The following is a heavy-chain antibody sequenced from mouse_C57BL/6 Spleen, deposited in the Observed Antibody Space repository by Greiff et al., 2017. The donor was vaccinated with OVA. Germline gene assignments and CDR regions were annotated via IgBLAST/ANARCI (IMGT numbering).Heavy chain of an antibody. CDR1: GYAFTNYL. CDR2: INPGSGGT. V-gene: IGHV1-54*01. J-gene: IGHJ3*01. CDR3: ARGYDGYYGGFAY. D-gene: IGHD2-3*01. Sequence: QVQLQQSGAELVRPGTSVQVSCKASGYAFTNYLIEWVKQRPGQGLEWIGVINPGSGGTNYNEKFKGKATLTADKSSSTAYMQVSHLTSEDSAVYFCARGYDGYYGGFAYWGQGTLVTVSA.